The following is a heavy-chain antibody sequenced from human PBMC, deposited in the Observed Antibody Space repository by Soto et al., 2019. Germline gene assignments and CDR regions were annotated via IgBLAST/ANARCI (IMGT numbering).Heavy chain of an antibody. CDR1: GGSFTYT. CDR3: ARLHSHGTYGMDV. CDR2: IIPIFGTA. Sequence: VASVKVSCKASGGSFTYTLSWVRQAPGQGLEWMGGIIPIFGTANYAQKSQGRVTITADESTKTAYMELSTLRSEDTAVYYCARLHSHGTYGMDVWGQGTTVTVS. D-gene: IGHD5-18*01. V-gene: IGHV1-69*13. J-gene: IGHJ6*02.